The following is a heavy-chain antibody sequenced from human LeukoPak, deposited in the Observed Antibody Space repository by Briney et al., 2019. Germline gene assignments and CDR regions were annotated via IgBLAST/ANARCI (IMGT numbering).Heavy chain of an antibody. Sequence: GGSLRLSCAASGFTFSSYSMNWVRQAPGKGLEWVSSISSSSSYIYYADSVKGRFTISRDNAKNSLYLQMNSLRAEDTAVYYCARQGYYDSSGYSGSLFDYWGQGTLVTVSS. CDR1: GFTFSSYS. J-gene: IGHJ4*02. CDR2: ISSSSSYI. CDR3: ARQGYYDSSGYSGSLFDY. D-gene: IGHD3-22*01. V-gene: IGHV3-21*04.